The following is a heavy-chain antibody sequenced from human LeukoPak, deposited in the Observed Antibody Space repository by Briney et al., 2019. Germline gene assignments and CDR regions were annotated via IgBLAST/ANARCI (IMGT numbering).Heavy chain of an antibody. V-gene: IGHV3-73*01. D-gene: IGHD3-22*01. CDR3: TRYYYDASGYDS. Sequence: GGSLKLSCAASGFTFSGSPTHWVRQASGKGLEWVGRIRTKPNSYATAYAASVKGRFTVSRDDSKNMAYLQMDSLKTEDTAVYYCTRYYYDASGYDSWGQGTLVTVSS. J-gene: IGHJ4*02. CDR1: GFTFSGSP. CDR2: IRTKPNSYAT.